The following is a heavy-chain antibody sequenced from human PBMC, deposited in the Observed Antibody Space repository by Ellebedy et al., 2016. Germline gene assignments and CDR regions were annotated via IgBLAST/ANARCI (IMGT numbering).Heavy chain of an antibody. CDR1: GFTFSSYG. D-gene: IGHD3-3*01. CDR3: AREGMDYDFWSGYFIRYYYYGMDV. V-gene: IGHV3-33*01. Sequence: GGSLRLSCAASGFTFSSYGMHWVRQAPGKGLKWVAVIWYDGSNKYYADSVKGRFTISRDNSKNTLYLQMNSLRAEDTAVYYCAREGMDYDFWSGYFIRYYYYGMDVWGQGTTVTVSS. J-gene: IGHJ6*02. CDR2: IWYDGSNK.